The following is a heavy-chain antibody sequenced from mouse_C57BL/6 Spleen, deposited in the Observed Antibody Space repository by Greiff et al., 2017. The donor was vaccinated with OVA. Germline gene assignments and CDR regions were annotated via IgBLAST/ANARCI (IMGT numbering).Heavy chain of an antibody. Sequence: QVQLKESGAELVRPGASVTLSCKASGYTFTDYEMHWVKQTPVHGLEWIGAIDPETGGTAYNQKFKGKAILTADKSSSTAYMELRSLTSEDSAVYYVTRGGYYGSVDYWGQGTSLTVSS. J-gene: IGHJ2*02. V-gene: IGHV1-15*01. CDR3: TRGGYYGSVDY. CDR1: GYTFTDYE. D-gene: IGHD1-1*01. CDR2: IDPETGGT.